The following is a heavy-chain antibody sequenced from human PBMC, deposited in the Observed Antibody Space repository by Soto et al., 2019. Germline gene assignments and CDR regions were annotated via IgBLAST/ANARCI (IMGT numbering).Heavy chain of an antibody. CDR1: GFSLSNARMG. J-gene: IGHJ6*02. V-gene: IGHV2-26*01. Sequence: QVTLKESGPVLVKPTETLTLTCTVSGFSLSNARMGVSWIRQPPGKALEWLAHIFSNDEKSYSTSLKSRLTISNDNSTSQVVLTMTNMDPVDTATYYCARVHSRSWYDYYYYGMDVWGQGTTVTVSS. CDR3: ARVHSRSWYDYYYYGMDV. CDR2: IFSNDEK. D-gene: IGHD6-13*01.